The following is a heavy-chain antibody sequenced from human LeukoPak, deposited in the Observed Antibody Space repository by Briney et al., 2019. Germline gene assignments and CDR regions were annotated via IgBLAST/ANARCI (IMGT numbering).Heavy chain of an antibody. CDR3: ARDRNDILTGPGY. D-gene: IGHD3-9*01. CDR1: GYTFTGYC. CDR2: INPNSGGT. V-gene: IGHV1-2*04. J-gene: IGHJ4*02. Sequence: ASVKVSCKASGYTFTGYCMHWVRQAPGQGLEWMGWINPNSGGTNYAQKFQGWVTMTRDTSISTAYMELSRLRSDDTAVYYCARDRNDILTGPGYWGQGTLVTVSS.